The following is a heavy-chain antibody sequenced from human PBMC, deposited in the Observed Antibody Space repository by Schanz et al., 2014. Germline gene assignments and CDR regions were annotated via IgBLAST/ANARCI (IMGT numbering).Heavy chain of an antibody. CDR2: ISGSGGST. J-gene: IGHJ4*02. CDR1: GFAFSAYS. V-gene: IGHV3-23*04. D-gene: IGHD2-21*01. CDR3: AREDCSATSCYFGY. Sequence: EVQLVESGGGLVKPGGSLRLSCAASGFAFSAYSMNWVRQAPGKGLEWVSAISGSGGSTVYADSVKGRFTISRDNSNNTVYLQMNTLRAEDTAVYYCAREDCSATSCYFGYWGQGTLVTVSS.